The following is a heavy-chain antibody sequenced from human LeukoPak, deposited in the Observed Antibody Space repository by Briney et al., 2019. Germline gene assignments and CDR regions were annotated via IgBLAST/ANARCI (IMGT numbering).Heavy chain of an antibody. D-gene: IGHD3-10*01. J-gene: IGHJ6*02. CDR2: IYYSGST. V-gene: IGHV4-59*01. Sequence: PSETLSLTCTVSGGSISSYYWSLIRQPPGKGLEWIGYIYYSGSTNYNPSLKSRVTISVDTSKNQFSLKLSSVTAADTAVYYCARDRITMVRGALYYYGMDVWGQGTTVTVSS. CDR3: ARDRITMVRGALYYYGMDV. CDR1: GGSISSYY.